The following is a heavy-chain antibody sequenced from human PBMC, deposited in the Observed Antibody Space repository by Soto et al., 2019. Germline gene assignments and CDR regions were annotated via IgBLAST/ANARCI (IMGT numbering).Heavy chain of an antibody. J-gene: IGHJ5*02. Sequence: GGSLRLSCAASGFTFSSYGMHWVRQAPGKGLEWVAVISYDGSNKYYADSVKGRFTISRDNSKNTLYLQMNSLRAEDTAVYYCAKDLGIAVAVSWGIDPWGQGTLVTVSS. CDR2: ISYDGSNK. CDR1: GFTFSSYG. D-gene: IGHD6-19*01. CDR3: AKDLGIAVAVSWGIDP. V-gene: IGHV3-30*18.